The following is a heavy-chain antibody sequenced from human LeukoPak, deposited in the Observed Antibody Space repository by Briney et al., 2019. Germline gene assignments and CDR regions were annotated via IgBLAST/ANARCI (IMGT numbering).Heavy chain of an antibody. V-gene: IGHV4-61*02. CDR3: ARQNTYYDFWSGPAPNNYYMDV. CDR2: IYTSGST. Sequence: PSQTLSLTCTVSGGSISSGSYYWSWIRQPAGKGLEWIGRIYTSGSTNYNPSLKSRVTISIDTSKNQFSLKLSSVTAADTAVYYCARQNTYYDFWSGPAPNNYYMDVWGKGTTVTVSS. D-gene: IGHD3-3*01. CDR1: GGSISSGSYY. J-gene: IGHJ6*03.